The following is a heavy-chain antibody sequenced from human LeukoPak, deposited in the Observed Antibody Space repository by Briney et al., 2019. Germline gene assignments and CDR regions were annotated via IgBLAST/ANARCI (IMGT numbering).Heavy chain of an antibody. CDR3: AKGLGYCSSTSCYAGAFVMDV. D-gene: IGHD2-2*01. J-gene: IGHJ6*03. V-gene: IGHV3-21*04. Sequence: GGSLRLSCAASGFTFSSYSMNWVRQAPGKGLEWVSSISSSSSYIYYADSVKGRFTISRDNAKNSLYLQMNSLRAEDTAVYYCAKGLGYCSSTSCYAGAFVMDVWGKGTTVTISS. CDR2: ISSSSSYI. CDR1: GFTFSSYS.